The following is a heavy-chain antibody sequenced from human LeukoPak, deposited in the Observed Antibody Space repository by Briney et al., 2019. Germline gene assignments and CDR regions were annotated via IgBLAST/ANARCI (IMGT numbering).Heavy chain of an antibody. CDR2: MNPNSGNT. J-gene: IGHJ4*02. V-gene: IGHV1-8*01. Sequence: ASVKVSCKASGYTFTSYDINWVRQATGQGLEWMGWMNPNSGNTGYAQKFQGRVTMTRNTSISTAYMELSSLRSEDTAVYYCARVYKGGYYYLYGYWGQGTLVTVSS. CDR1: GYTFTSYD. CDR3: ARVYKGGYYYLYGY. D-gene: IGHD3-22*01.